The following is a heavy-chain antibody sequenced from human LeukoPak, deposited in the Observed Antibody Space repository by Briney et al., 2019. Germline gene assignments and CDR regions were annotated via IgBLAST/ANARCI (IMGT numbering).Heavy chain of an antibody. CDR2: IFSDGIRK. J-gene: IGHJ4*02. V-gene: IGHV3-30*19. CDR1: GFTFSTYG. Sequence: PGMSLSLSCATSGFTFSTYGMEWVRQAPGKGLEWVAIIFSDGIRKYYADSVKGRFTISRDNSKNTLYLQMNSLRAEDTAVYYCAKSLMVRGVNDYWGQGTLVTVSS. CDR3: AKSLMVRGVNDY. D-gene: IGHD3-10*01.